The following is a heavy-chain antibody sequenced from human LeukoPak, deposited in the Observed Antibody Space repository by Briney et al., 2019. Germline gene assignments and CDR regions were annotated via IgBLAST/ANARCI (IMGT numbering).Heavy chain of an antibody. V-gene: IGHV1-69*04. J-gene: IGHJ6*02. CDR2: TIPILGIA. CDR1: GGTFSSYA. D-gene: IGHD5-18*01. CDR3: ARSLDRAMVVVFPGYYYGMDV. Sequence: ASVKVSCKASGGTFSSYAISWVRQAPGQGLEWMGRTIPILGIANYAQKFQGRVTITADKSTSTAYMELSSLRSEDTAVYYCARSLDRAMVVVFPGYYYGMDVWGQGTTVTVSS.